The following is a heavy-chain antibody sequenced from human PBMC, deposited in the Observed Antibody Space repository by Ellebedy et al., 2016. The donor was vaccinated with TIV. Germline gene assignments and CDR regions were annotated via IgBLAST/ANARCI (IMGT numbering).Heavy chain of an antibody. CDR1: GYTFTGKY. Sequence: AASVKVSCKASGYTFTGKYLHWVRQPPGQGLEWMGWINPNNGVTNYAQKFQGRVIMTRDTSSSTAYMELSRLTFDDTAVYYYARGQEAVGTYPCDYWGQGTLVTVSS. CDR2: INPNNGVT. J-gene: IGHJ4*02. CDR3: ARGQEAVGTYPCDY. D-gene: IGHD6-13*01. V-gene: IGHV1-2*02.